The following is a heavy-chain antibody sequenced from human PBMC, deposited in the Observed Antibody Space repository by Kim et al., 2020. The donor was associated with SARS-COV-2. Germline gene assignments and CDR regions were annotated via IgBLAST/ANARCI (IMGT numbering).Heavy chain of an antibody. V-gene: IGHV4-59*12. Sequence: YNPPLKSRVTISIDTSKNQLSLRLTSVTAADTAIYYCARKTSADGWYFDLWGRGIPVTVSS. J-gene: IGHJ2*01. CDR3: ARKTSADGWYFDL.